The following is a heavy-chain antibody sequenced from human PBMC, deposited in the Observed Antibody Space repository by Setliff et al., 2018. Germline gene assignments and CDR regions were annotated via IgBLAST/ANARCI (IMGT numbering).Heavy chain of an antibody. J-gene: IGHJ4*02. D-gene: IGHD3-22*01. CDR1: GFTFSNYA. Sequence: HPGGSLRLSCAASGFTFSNYAMSWVRQTPRKGLEWVSAISGSGDKTHYTDSAKGRFTISRDNSKNTLSLQMSSLRAEDAAVYYCAREVPYDNDFIHVDNWGQGTQVTVSS. V-gene: IGHV3-23*01. CDR3: AREVPYDNDFIHVDN. CDR2: ISGSGDKT.